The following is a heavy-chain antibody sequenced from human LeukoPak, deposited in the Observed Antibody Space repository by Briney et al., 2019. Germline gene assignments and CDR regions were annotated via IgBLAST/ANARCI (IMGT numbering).Heavy chain of an antibody. J-gene: IGHJ4*02. D-gene: IGHD3-9*01. CDR2: ISAYNGNT. CDR1: GYTFTSYG. V-gene: IGHV1-18*01. CDR3: ARVYRDYDILTGYRPPYYFDY. Sequence: ASVKVSCKASGYTFTSYGISWVRQAPGQVLEWMGWISAYNGNTNYAQKLQGRVTMTTDTSTSTAYMELRSLRSDDTAVYYCARVYRDYDILTGYRPPYYFDYWGQGTLATVSS.